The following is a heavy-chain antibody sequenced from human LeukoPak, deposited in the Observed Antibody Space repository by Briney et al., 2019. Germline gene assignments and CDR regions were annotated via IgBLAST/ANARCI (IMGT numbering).Heavy chain of an antibody. D-gene: IGHD3-3*01. Sequence: GGSLRLSCAASGFTFSDHYMDWVRQAPGKGLEWVGRSRAKIDSYTTEYAASVKVRFTISRDESENTLYLHMNSLKTEDTAVYYCVREYYYDFPQWGQGTLVTVSS. V-gene: IGHV3-72*01. J-gene: IGHJ4*02. CDR2: SRAKIDSYTT. CDR1: GFTFSDHY. CDR3: VREYYYDFPQ.